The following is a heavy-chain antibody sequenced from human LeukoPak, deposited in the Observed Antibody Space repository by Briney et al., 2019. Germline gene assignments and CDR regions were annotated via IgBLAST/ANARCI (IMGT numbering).Heavy chain of an antibody. CDR1: GYTITSYY. Sequence: ASVKVSCKASGYTITSYYIHWVRQAPGQGLEWMGIINPSGGSTSYAQRFQGRVTMTRDTSTGTVYMELSSLTSEDTAVYYCARDDLSRPFDYWGQGTLVTVSS. CDR2: INPSGGST. CDR3: ARDDLSRPFDY. V-gene: IGHV1-46*01. J-gene: IGHJ4*02. D-gene: IGHD2-2*01.